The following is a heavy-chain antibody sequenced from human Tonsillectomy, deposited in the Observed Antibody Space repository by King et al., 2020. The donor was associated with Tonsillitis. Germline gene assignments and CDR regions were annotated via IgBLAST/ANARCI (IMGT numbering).Heavy chain of an antibody. V-gene: IGHV4-59*01. J-gene: IGHJ4*02. CDR2: NYYSGST. Sequence: QLQESGPGLVKPSETLSLTCTVSGGSISSYYWSWLRQPPGKGLEWIGYNYYSGSTNYNPSLKSRVTISVDTSKNQFSLKLSSVTAADTAVYYCARVRRNLGELSLYFGYWGQGTLVTVSS. CDR3: ARVRRNLGELSLYFGY. CDR1: GGSISSYY. D-gene: IGHD3-16*02.